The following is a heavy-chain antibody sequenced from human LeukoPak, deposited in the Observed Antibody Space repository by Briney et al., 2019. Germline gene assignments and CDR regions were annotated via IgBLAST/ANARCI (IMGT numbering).Heavy chain of an antibody. CDR1: GFTFSXXX. CDR3: ARDGFFSESNGYVDY. J-gene: IGHJ4*02. CDR2: IKQDXXKK. Sequence: PGGSLRLSCXASGFTFSXXXXXXXXQAXXXXXXXXXXIKQDXXKKYYVXXXXXXXXXXRDNAKNSLYLQMNSLRAEDTAVYYCARDGFFSESNGYVDYWGQGTLVSVSS. D-gene: IGHD3-22*01. V-gene: IGHV3-7*04.